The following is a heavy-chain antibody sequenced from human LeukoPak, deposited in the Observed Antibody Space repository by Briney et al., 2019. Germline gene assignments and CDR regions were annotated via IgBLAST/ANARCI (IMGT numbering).Heavy chain of an antibody. Sequence: GGSLRLSCAASGFTFSDYYMSWIRQAPEKGLEWVSYISSRTSDTNYVDSVKGRLTISRDNAKNSLYLQMNSLRAEDTAVYYCTRVGSSGSVDYWGQGTLVTVSS. V-gene: IGHV3-11*06. D-gene: IGHD1-1*01. CDR2: ISSRTSDT. CDR1: GFTFSDYY. CDR3: TRVGSSGSVDY. J-gene: IGHJ4*02.